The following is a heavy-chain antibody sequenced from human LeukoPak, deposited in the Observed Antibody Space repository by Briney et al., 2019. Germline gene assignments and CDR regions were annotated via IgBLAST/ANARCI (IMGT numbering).Heavy chain of an antibody. CDR3: ARDNWNYGSSMDV. J-gene: IGHJ6*02. CDR2: IHYSGST. V-gene: IGHV4-59*01. Sequence: SETLSLTRSVSGGSISSYYWSWIRQPPGKGLEWIGYIHYSGSTNYNPSLKSRVTISVDTSKNQFSLKLSSVTAADTAVYYCARDNWNYGSSMDVWGQGTTVTVSS. D-gene: IGHD1-7*01. CDR1: GGSISSYY.